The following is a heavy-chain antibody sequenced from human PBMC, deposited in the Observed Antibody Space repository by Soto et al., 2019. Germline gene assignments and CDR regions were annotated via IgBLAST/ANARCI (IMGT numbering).Heavy chain of an antibody. CDR1: GYTFTSYG. V-gene: IGHV1-18*01. D-gene: IGHD1-1*01. J-gene: IGHJ5*02. CDR2: ISAYNGNT. CDR3: ARDEAYKWNDGGWFDP. Sequence: QVQLVQSGAEVKKPGASVKVSCKASGYTFTSYGIGWVRQASGQGLEWMGWISAYNGNTKYAQKLQGRVTMTADTSTSTAYTELRSLRSDDTAVYYCARDEAYKWNDGGWFDPWGQGTLVTVSS.